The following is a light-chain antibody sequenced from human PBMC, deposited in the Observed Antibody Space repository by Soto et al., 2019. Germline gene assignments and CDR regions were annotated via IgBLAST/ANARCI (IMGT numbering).Light chain of an antibody. CDR3: SSYTSSSTYV. Sequence: QSVLTQPASVSGSPGQSITISCTGTSSDVGDYNYVSWYQQHPGKAPKLMIFDVSNRPSGVSNRFSGSKSGNTASLTISGLQAEDEAEYYCSSYTSSSTYVFGTGTKLT. CDR1: SSDVGDYNY. V-gene: IGLV2-14*01. CDR2: DVS. J-gene: IGLJ1*01.